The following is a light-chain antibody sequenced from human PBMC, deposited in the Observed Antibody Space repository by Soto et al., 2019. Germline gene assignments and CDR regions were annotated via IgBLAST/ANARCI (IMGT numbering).Light chain of an antibody. CDR1: ISDVGGYNY. Sequence: QSALTQPSSLSGSPGQSITISCTGTISDVGGYNYVSWYQQHPGKAPKLMISEVSNRPSGVSNRFSGSKSGNTASLTISGLQAEDEADYYCSSYTSSSTYVFGTGTKVTVL. CDR3: SSYTSSSTYV. CDR2: EVS. V-gene: IGLV2-14*01. J-gene: IGLJ1*01.